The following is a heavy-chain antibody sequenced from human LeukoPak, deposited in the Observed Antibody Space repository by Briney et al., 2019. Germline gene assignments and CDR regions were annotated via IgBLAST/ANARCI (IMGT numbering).Heavy chain of an antibody. D-gene: IGHD3-10*02. Sequence: PGGSLRLSCEASGFVFRSFALAWVRQAPGKGLEWVSSITANGDRTYYADSVKGRFTISRDNSKNTLYLQMNSLRAEDTAVYYCARVEMWVLRGSDHWGQGVPVTVSS. CDR1: GFVFRSFA. CDR2: ITANGDRT. V-gene: IGHV3-23*01. CDR3: ARVEMWVLRGSDH. J-gene: IGHJ4*02.